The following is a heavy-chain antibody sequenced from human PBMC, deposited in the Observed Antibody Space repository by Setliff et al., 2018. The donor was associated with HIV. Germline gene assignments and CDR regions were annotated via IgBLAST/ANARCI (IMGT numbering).Heavy chain of an antibody. J-gene: IGHJ4*02. CDR3: ARKRLLGAARPYYFDY. Sequence: PSETLSLTCAVYGGSFSGYYWSWIRQPPGKGLEWIGTMYYSGSTYYNPSLMSRVTILVDTSKNQFSLKLSSVTAADTAVYYCARKRLLGAARPYYFDYWGQGTLVTVSS. D-gene: IGHD6-6*01. CDR1: GGSFSGYY. CDR2: MYYSGST. V-gene: IGHV4-34*01.